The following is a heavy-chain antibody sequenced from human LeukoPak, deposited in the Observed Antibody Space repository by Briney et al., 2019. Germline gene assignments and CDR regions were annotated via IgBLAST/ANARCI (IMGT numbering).Heavy chain of an antibody. Sequence: GGSLRLSCAASGFTFSSYAMSWVRQSPGKGLEWVSTISGSGGTTYYADSVRGRFTISRDNSKNTLYLQMNTLRAEDTAVYYCAKEEAFSSSWTDYWGQGTLVTVSS. CDR3: AKEEAFSSSWTDY. V-gene: IGHV3-23*01. D-gene: IGHD6-13*01. CDR2: ISGSGGTT. J-gene: IGHJ4*02. CDR1: GFTFSSYA.